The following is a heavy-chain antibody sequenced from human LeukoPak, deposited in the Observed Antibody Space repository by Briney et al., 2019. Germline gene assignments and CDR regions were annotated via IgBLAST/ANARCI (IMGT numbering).Heavy chain of an antibody. D-gene: IGHD3-22*01. Sequence: GGSLRLSCAASGFTFSSYAMSWVRQVPGKGLEWVSAISGGGGSTYYADSVKGRFTISRDNSKNTLYLQMNSLRAEDTAVYYCAKDGAYYYDSSYYFDYWGQGTLVTVSS. CDR1: GFTFSSYA. CDR3: AKDGAYYYDSSYYFDY. V-gene: IGHV3-23*01. CDR2: ISGGGGST. J-gene: IGHJ4*02.